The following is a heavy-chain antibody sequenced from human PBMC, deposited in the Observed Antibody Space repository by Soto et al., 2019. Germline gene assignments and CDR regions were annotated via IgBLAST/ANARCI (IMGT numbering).Heavy chain of an antibody. Sequence: QVQLVQSGAEVKKPGASVKVSCKASGYTFTSYDINWVRQATGQGLEWMGWMNPNSGNTGYAQKFQGRVTMTRNTSISTAYMELSSLRSEATAVYYCARRYSSSWYYYYYGMDVWGQGTTVTVSS. CDR3: ARRYSSSWYYYYYGMDV. D-gene: IGHD6-13*01. V-gene: IGHV1-8*01. CDR2: MNPNSGNT. CDR1: GYTFTSYD. J-gene: IGHJ6*02.